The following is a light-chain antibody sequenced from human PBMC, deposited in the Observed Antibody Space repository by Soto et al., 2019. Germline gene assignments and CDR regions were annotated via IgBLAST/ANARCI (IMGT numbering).Light chain of an antibody. CDR3: CSYEGDWSYVI. J-gene: IGLJ2*01. CDR1: SSDVGSYNL. CDR2: EVN. Sequence: QSALTQPASVSGSPGQSITISCTGTSSDVGSYNLVSWYQQHPGKAPKFMIYEVNKRPSGVSSRFSGSKSGNTASLTISGLQAEDEADYYCCSYEGDWSYVIFGGGTKVTVL. V-gene: IGLV2-23*02.